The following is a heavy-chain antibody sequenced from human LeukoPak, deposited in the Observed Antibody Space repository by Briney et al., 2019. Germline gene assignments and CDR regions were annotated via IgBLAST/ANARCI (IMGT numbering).Heavy chain of an antibody. CDR3: ARWVVGATGGLSDY. V-gene: IGHV1-69*05. CDR2: IIPIFGTA. J-gene: IGHJ4*02. Sequence: SVKVSCKASGGIFSSYAISWVRQAPGQGLEWMGGIIPIFGTANYAQKFQGRVTITTDESTSTAYMELSSLRSEDTAVYYCARWVVGATGGLSDYWGQGTLVTVSS. CDR1: GGIFSSYA. D-gene: IGHD1-26*01.